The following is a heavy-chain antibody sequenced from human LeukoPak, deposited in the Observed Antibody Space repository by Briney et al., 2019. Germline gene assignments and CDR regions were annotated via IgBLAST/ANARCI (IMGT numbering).Heavy chain of an antibody. CDR3: ARAAGYYAPFDN. Sequence: PGGSLRLSCAASGFTFSSYAMSWVRQAPGKGLEGVSAISGSGGSTYYADSVKGRFTISRDDATNALYLQMNSLRDEDSAVYYCARAAGYYAPFDNWGQGTLVTVSS. D-gene: IGHD2-2*01. J-gene: IGHJ4*02. CDR1: GFTFSSYA. CDR2: ISGSGGST. V-gene: IGHV3-23*01.